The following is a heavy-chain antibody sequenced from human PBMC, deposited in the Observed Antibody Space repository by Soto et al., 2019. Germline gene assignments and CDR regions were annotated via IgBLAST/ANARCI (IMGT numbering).Heavy chain of an antibody. V-gene: IGHV3-48*02. Sequence: LRLSCAASGITFSSYSMNWVRQAPGKGLEWVSYISSSSSTIYYADSVKGRFTISRDNAKNSLYLQMNSLRDEDTAVYYCASSGPAAKGLSDYWGQGTLVTVSS. J-gene: IGHJ4*02. D-gene: IGHD2-2*01. CDR1: GITFSSYS. CDR2: ISSSSSTI. CDR3: ASSGPAAKGLSDY.